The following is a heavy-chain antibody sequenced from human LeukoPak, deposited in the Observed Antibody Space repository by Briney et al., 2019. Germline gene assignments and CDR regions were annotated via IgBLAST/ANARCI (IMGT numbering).Heavy chain of an antibody. J-gene: IGHJ4*02. CDR1: GFTFSGSA. CDR2: IRSKANSYAT. D-gene: IGHD3-22*01. V-gene: IGHV3-73*01. Sequence: GGSLRLCCAASGFTFSGSAMHWVRKASGKGLEWVGRIRSKANSYATAYAASVKGRFTISRDDSKNTAYLQMNSLKTEDTAVYYCTSLTCYYDSSGYYGSGYWGQGTLVTVSS. CDR3: TSLTCYYDSSGYYGSGY.